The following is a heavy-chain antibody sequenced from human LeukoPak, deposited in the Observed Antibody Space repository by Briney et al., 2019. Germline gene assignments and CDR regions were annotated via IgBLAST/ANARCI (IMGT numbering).Heavy chain of an antibody. Sequence: GASVKVSCKVFGYTLTELSMHWVRQAPGKGLEWMGGFDPEDGETIYAQKFQGRVTMTEDTSTDTAYMELSSLRSEDTAVYYCATAPIVGATFFDYWGQGTLVTVSS. CDR3: ATAPIVGATFFDY. J-gene: IGHJ4*02. V-gene: IGHV1-24*01. CDR2: FDPEDGET. D-gene: IGHD1-26*01. CDR1: GYTLTELS.